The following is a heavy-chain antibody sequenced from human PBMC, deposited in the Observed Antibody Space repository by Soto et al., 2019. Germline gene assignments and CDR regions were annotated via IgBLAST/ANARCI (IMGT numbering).Heavy chain of an antibody. V-gene: IGHV3-23*01. J-gene: IGHJ5*02. CDR2: ISGSGGST. Sequence: PGGSLRLSCAASGFTFSSYAMSWVRQAPGKGLEWVSAISGSGGSTYSADSVKGRFTISRDNSKNTLYLQINRLRAEDTAVYYGAKAKYCSSSGCPTDYNHNWFDPWGQGT. CDR3: AKAKYCSSSGCPTDYNHNWFDP. CDR1: GFTFSSYA. D-gene: IGHD2-2*01.